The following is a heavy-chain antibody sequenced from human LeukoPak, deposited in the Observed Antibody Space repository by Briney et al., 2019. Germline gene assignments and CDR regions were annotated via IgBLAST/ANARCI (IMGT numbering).Heavy chain of an antibody. V-gene: IGHV1-18*01. D-gene: IGHD3-22*01. J-gene: IGHJ4*02. CDR2: ISAYNGNT. Sequence: ASVKVSCKASGYTFTSYGISWVRQAPGQGLEWMGWISAYNGNTNYAQKLQGRVTMTTDTSTSTAYMELRSLRSDDTAVYFCAKRGVVIRVILVGFHKEAYYFDSWGQGALVTVSS. CDR3: AKRGVVIRVILVGFHKEAYYFDS. CDR1: GYTFTSYG.